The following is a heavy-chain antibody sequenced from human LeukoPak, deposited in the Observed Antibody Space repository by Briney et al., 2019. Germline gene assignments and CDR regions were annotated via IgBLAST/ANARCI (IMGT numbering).Heavy chain of an antibody. D-gene: IGHD3-10*01. CDR2: INPNSGGT. CDR3: ARDQVFYGSGRPGAY. V-gene: IGHV1-2*02. J-gene: IGHJ4*02. CDR1: GYTFTGYY. Sequence: ASVKVSCKASGYTFTGYYMHWVRQAPGQGLEWMGWINPNSGGTNYAQKFQGRVTMTRDTSISTAYMELSRLRSDDTAVYYCARDQVFYGSGRPGAYWGQGTLVTVSS.